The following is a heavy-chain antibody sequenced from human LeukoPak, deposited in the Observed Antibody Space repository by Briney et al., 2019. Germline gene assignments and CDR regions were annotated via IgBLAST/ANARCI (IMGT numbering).Heavy chain of an antibody. D-gene: IGHD3-10*02. CDR1: GFTFSSYE. V-gene: IGHV3-48*03. CDR2: ISCSGSTI. CDR3: AELGITMIGGV. J-gene: IGHJ6*04. Sequence: GGSLRLSCAASGFTFSSYEMNGVRQAPGRGVEWVSCISCSGSTIYYADSVKGRFTISRDNAKNSLYLQMNSLRAEDTAVYYYAELGITMIGGVWGKGTTVTISS.